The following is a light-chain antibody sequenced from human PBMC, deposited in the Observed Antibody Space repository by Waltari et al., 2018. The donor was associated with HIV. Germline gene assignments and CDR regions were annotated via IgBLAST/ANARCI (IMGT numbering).Light chain of an antibody. V-gene: IGLV2-14*03. CDR1: SSDVGGYNY. CDR3: SSYTSSSALYVV. CDR2: DVS. J-gene: IGLJ2*01. Sequence: QSALTQPASVPGSPGQSITISCTGTSSDVGGYNYVSWYQQHPGNAPKLMIYDVSNRPSGVSNRFSGSKSGNTASLTISGLQAEDEADYYCSSYTSSSALYVVFGGGTKLTVL.